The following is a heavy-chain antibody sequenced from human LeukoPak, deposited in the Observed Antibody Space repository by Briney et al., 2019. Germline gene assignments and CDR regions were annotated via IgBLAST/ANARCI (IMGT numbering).Heavy chain of an antibody. V-gene: IGHV3-53*05. CDR3: AKDSSGYSSSWSEIMYYFDY. Sequence: GGSLRLSCAASGFTVSSNYMSWVRQAPGKGLEWVSVIYSGGSTYYADSVKGRFTISRDKSKNTLSLQMNSLRAEDTAVYYCAKDSSGYSSSWSEIMYYFDYWGQGTLVTVSS. CDR2: IYSGGST. CDR1: GFTVSSNY. J-gene: IGHJ4*02. D-gene: IGHD6-13*01.